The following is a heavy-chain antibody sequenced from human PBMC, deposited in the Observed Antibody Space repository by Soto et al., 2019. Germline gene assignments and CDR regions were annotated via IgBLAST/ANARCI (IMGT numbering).Heavy chain of an antibody. CDR1: GFTFSSYA. V-gene: IGHV3-23*01. CDR3: ANNRRRQLVLLGFDP. J-gene: IGHJ5*02. Sequence: EVQLLESGGGLVQPGGSLRLSCAASGFTFSSYAMSWVRQAPGKGLEWVSAISGSGGSTYYADSVKGRFTISRDNSKNTLYLQMNSLRAEDTAVYYCANNRRRQLVLLGFDPWGQGTLVTVSS. D-gene: IGHD6-13*01. CDR2: ISGSGGST.